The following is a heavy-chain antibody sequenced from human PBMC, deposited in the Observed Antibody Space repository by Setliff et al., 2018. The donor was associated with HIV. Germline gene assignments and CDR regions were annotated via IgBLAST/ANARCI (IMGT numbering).Heavy chain of an antibody. CDR3: ARYCSSTSNYYYYMDV. V-gene: IGHV4-34*01. CDR1: GGSFSGHY. Sequence: PSETLSLTCAVYGGSFSGHYWGWIRQPPGKGLEWIGSVYYSGGTLYNPSLQSRVTISVDTSKNQFSLKLSSVTAADTAVYYCARYCSSTSNYYYYMDVWGKGTTVTVS. D-gene: IGHD2-2*01. J-gene: IGHJ6*03. CDR2: VYYSGGT.